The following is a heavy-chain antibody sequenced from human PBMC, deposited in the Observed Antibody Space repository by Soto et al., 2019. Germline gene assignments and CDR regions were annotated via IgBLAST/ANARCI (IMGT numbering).Heavy chain of an antibody. V-gene: IGHV4-34*01. CDR3: ARAKVVVTTFYYQCDLDV. Sequence: SETLSLTCAVYGGSFSGYYWCWIRQPPGKELEWIGEINHSGTTNYNPSLKSRVTISLDTSRNQFSLKLSSVTAADTAVYYCARAKVVVTTFYYQCDLDVWCQATTVTVSS. CDR2: INHSGTT. J-gene: IGHJ6*02. CDR1: GGSFSGYY. D-gene: IGHD2-21*02.